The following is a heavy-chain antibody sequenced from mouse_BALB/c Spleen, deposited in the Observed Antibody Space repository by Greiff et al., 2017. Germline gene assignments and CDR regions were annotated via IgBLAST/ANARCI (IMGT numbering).Heavy chain of an antibody. J-gene: IGHJ4*01. V-gene: IGHV5-12-2*01. D-gene: IGHD2-14*01. CDR1: GFTFSSYT. CDR3: ARGGGYYYAMDY. Sequence: EVKLVESGGGLVQPGGSLKLSCAASGFTFSSYTMSWVRQTPEKRLEWVAYISNGGGSTYYPDTVKGRFTISRDNAKNTLYLQMSSLKSEDTAMYYCARGGGYYYAMDYWGQGTSVTVSS. CDR2: ISNGGGST.